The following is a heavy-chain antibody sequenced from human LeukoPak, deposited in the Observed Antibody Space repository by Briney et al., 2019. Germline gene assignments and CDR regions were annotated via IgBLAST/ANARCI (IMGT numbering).Heavy chain of an antibody. CDR2: IIPIFGTA. V-gene: IGHV1-69*06. CDR3: ARDPGAGINHVDY. D-gene: IGHD1-14*01. J-gene: IGHJ4*02. Sequence: SVKVFCKASGGTFSSYAISWVRQAPGQGLEWMGRIIPIFGTANYAQKFQGRVTITADKSTSTAYMELSSLRSEDTAVYYCARDPGAGINHVDYWGQGTLVTVSS. CDR1: GGTFSSYA.